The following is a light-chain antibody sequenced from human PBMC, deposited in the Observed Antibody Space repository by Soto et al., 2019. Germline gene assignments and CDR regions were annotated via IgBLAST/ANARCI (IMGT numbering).Light chain of an antibody. V-gene: IGKV3-20*01. CDR1: QSVSSSY. Sequence: EIVLTQSPGTLSLSPGERATLSCRASQSVSSSYLAWYQQKPGQAPRLLIYGASSRATGIPDRFSGSGSGTDFTLTLSSLEPENCAVYYGQQYGTSPPWTFGQGTKVEIK. CDR3: QQYGTSPPWT. J-gene: IGKJ1*01. CDR2: GAS.